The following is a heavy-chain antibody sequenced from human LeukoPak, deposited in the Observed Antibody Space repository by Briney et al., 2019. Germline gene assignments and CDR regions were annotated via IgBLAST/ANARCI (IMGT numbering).Heavy chain of an antibody. CDR3: ARDHRGGRDGYNSEYFQH. V-gene: IGHV3-30*04. D-gene: IGHD5-24*01. J-gene: IGHJ1*01. Sequence: PGGSLRLSCAASGFTFSSYAMHWVRQAPGKGLEWVAVISYDGSNKYYADSVKGRFTISRDNSKNTLYLQMNSLRAEDTAVYYCARDHRGGRDGYNSEYFQHWGQGTLVTVSS. CDR2: ISYDGSNK. CDR1: GFTFSSYA.